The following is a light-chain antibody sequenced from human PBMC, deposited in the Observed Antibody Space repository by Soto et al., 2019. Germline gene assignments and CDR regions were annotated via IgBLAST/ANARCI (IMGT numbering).Light chain of an antibody. V-gene: IGKV1-39*01. J-gene: IGKJ5*01. CDR2: SAS. Sequence: DIQMTQSPSSLSASVGDRVTITCRTSQSITSYLNWYRQKPGKAPNLLIYSASNLQSGVPSRFSGSGSGTDFTLTISSLQPEDFAAYYCQQSYGTPITFGQGTRLEIK. CDR1: QSITSY. CDR3: QQSYGTPIT.